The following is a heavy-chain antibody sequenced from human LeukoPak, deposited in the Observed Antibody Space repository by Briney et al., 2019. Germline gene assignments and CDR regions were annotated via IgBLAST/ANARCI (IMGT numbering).Heavy chain of an antibody. CDR3: ASRVYAFDI. J-gene: IGHJ3*02. Sequence: SQTLSLTCAVSGGSISSGGYSWSWLRQPPGKGLEWIGYIYHSGSTYYNPSLKSRVTISVDRSKNQFSLKLSSVTAADTAVYYCASRVYAFDIWGQGTMVTVSS. V-gene: IGHV4-30-2*01. CDR2: IYHSGST. CDR1: GGSISSGGYS.